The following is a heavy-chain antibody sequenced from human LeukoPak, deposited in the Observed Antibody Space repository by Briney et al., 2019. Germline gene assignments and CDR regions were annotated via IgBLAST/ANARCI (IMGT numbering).Heavy chain of an antibody. V-gene: IGHV3-53*01. CDR2: IYSGGST. CDR1: GFTFSSYW. D-gene: IGHD6-13*01. Sequence: GGSLRLSCAASGFTFSSYWMSWVRQAPGKGLEWVSVIYSGGSTYYADSVKGRFTISRDNSKNTLYLQMNSLRAEDTAVYYCARVYSSSWYVGDWFDPWGQGTLVTVSS. J-gene: IGHJ5*02. CDR3: ARVYSSSWYVGDWFDP.